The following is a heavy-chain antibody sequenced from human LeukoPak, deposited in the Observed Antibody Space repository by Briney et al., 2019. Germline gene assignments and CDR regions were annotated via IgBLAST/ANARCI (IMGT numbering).Heavy chain of an antibody. V-gene: IGHV1-2*02. Sequence: ASVKVSCKASGYTFTGYYMHWVRQAPGQGLEWMGWINPNSGGTNYAQKFQGRVTMTRDTSISTAYMELSRLRSDDTAVYYYARGGGPSVASYYYMDVWGKGTTVTVSS. CDR2: INPNSGGT. J-gene: IGHJ6*03. CDR1: GYTFTGYY. D-gene: IGHD5-12*01. CDR3: ARGGGPSVASYYYMDV.